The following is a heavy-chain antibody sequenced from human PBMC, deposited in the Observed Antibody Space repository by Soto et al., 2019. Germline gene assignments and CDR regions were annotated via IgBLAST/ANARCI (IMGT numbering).Heavy chain of an antibody. J-gene: IGHJ4*02. CDR3: VSQRTTVPTQAYFDY. D-gene: IGHD4-17*01. CDR2: VYYRGRS. Sequence: SETLSLTCTVSGGSVTISIYYWGWIRQSPGKGLEWIGSVYYRGRSYSKSSVKSRVTISVDTSKNRFSLSLNSVTASDTAVYFCVSQRTTVPTQAYFDYWGPGALVTVSS. V-gene: IGHV4-39*01. CDR1: GGSVTISIYY.